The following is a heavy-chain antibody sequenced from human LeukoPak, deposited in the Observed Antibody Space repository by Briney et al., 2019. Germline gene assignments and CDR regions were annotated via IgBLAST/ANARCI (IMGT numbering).Heavy chain of an antibody. CDR1: GFTFSSYG. CDR2: ISYDGSNK. J-gene: IGHJ4*02. Sequence: QPGGSLRLSCAASGFTFSSYGMHWVRQAPGKGLEWVAVISYDGSNKYYADSVKGRFTISRDNSKNTLYLQMNSLRAGDTAVYYCAKTYGDSFFDYWGQGTLVTVSS. V-gene: IGHV3-30*18. CDR3: AKTYGDSFFDY. D-gene: IGHD4-17*01.